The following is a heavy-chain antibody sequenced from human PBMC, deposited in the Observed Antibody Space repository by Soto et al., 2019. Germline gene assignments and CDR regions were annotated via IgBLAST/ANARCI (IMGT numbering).Heavy chain of an antibody. CDR1: GYTFTGYY. J-gene: IGHJ5*02. CDR2: INPNSGGT. D-gene: IGHD4-17*01. CDR3: ATVGDYGVSYPLA. Sequence: ASVKVSCKASGYTFTGYYMHWVRQAPGQGLEWMGWINPNSGGTNYAQKFQGRVTMTEDTSTDTAYMELSGLRSKDTAVYYCATVGDYGVSYPLAWGQGTLVTVS. V-gene: IGHV1-2*02.